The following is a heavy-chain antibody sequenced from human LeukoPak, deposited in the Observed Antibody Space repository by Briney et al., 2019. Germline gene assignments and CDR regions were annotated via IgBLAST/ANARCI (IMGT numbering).Heavy chain of an antibody. CDR1: GGSISSSSYY. CDR2: INQSGSA. D-gene: IGHD2-15*01. Sequence: SETLSLTCTVSGGSISSSSYYWGWIRQPPGKGLEWIGEINQSGSANYNPSLKSRVTISLDTSKNQFSVRLSSVTAADTAVYYCARRRAGLRRDFWFDSWGQGTLVTVSS. CDR3: ARRRAGLRRDFWFDS. J-gene: IGHJ5*01. V-gene: IGHV4-39*07.